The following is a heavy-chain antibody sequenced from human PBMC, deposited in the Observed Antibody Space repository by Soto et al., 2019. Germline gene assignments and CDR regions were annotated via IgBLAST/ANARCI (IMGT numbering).Heavy chain of an antibody. V-gene: IGHV3-13*01. D-gene: IGHD1-7*01. CDR3: ARGSNWNYPYYYYYMDV. Sequence: GGSLRLSCAASGFTFSSYDMHWVRQATGKGLEWVSAIGTAGDTYYPGSVKGRFTISRENAKNSLYLQMNSLRAGDTAVYYCARGSNWNYPYYYYYMDVWGKGTTVTVS. CDR2: IGTAGDT. J-gene: IGHJ6*03. CDR1: GFTFSSYD.